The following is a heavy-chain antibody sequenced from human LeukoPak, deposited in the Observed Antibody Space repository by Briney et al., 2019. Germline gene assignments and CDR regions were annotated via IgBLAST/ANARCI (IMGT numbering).Heavy chain of an antibody. Sequence: PGGSLRLSCAASGFTFSSYAMSWVRQPPGKGLEWIWSIYYSGSTYYNPSLKSRVTISVDTSKNQFSLKLSSVTAADTAVYYCARHRYSSGWYGSVEDYYFDYWGQGTLVTVSS. CDR2: IYYSGST. CDR3: ARHRYSSGWYGSVEDYYFDY. J-gene: IGHJ4*02. V-gene: IGHV4-39*01. D-gene: IGHD6-19*01. CDR1: GFTFSSYA.